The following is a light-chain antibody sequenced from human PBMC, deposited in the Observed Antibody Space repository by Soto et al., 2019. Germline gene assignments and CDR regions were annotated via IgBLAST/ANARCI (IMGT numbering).Light chain of an antibody. CDR2: GAS. J-gene: IGKJ1*01. V-gene: IGKV3-20*01. CDR1: QSVSSSY. Sequence: PGERATLSCRASQSVSSSYLAWYQQKPGQAPRLLIYGASTRATGIPARFSGSGSGTEFTLTISSLEPEDFAVYYCQQYGSSGTFGQGTKVDI. CDR3: QQYGSSGT.